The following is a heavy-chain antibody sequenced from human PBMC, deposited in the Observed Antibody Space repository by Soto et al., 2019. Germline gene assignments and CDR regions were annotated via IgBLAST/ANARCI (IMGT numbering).Heavy chain of an antibody. CDR3: ARARPFGVVNYGMDV. V-gene: IGHV1-2*02. Sequence: ASVKVSCKXSGYTFTGYYMHWVRQAPGQGLEWMGWINPNSGGTNYAQKFQGRVTMTRDTSISTAYMELSRLRSDDTAVYYCARARPFGVVNYGMDVWGQGTTVTVSS. CDR1: GYTFTGYY. J-gene: IGHJ6*02. D-gene: IGHD3-3*01. CDR2: INPNSGGT.